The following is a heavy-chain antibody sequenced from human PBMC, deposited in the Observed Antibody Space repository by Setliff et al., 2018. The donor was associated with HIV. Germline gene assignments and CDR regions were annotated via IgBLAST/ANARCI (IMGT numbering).Heavy chain of an antibody. Sequence: KPSETLSLTCTVSGGSISNYHWSWIRQPPGKGLEFIGFFHYSGSPIYNSSLNSRVNISVDTSKNQFSLHLRSVTAADTAVYYCARSIARDYWYFSHWGRGTLVTVSS. CDR3: ARSIARDYWYFSH. J-gene: IGHJ2*01. V-gene: IGHV4-59*01. D-gene: IGHD6-6*01. CDR2: FHYSGSP. CDR1: GGSISNYH.